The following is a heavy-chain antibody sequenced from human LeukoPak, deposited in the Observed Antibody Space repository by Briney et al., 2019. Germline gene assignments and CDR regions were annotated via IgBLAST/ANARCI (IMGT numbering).Heavy chain of an antibody. V-gene: IGHV4-38-2*02. D-gene: IGHD2-2*01. CDR1: GYAINNGYQ. J-gene: IGHJ5*02. CDR2: IYHNGGA. Sequence: AETLSLTCAVSGYAINNGYQWGWIRPSAGGGVEWIGSIYHNGGAHYNPSLRSRVVISVDTSNNQFSLRLSSVTVADTAVYYCARDPRWMTPDCTSTSCYENYFDPWGRGTLVTVSS. CDR3: ARDPRWMTPDCTSTSCYENYFDP.